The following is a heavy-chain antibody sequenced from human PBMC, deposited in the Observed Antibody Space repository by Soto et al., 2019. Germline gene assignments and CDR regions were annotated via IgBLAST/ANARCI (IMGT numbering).Heavy chain of an antibody. D-gene: IGHD3-3*01. CDR3: ARGQRFSDSFDP. J-gene: IGHJ5*02. Sequence: PSETLSLTCTLPVGDISVYYWTWIRQSAGKGLEWIGRIYSSGGTKYNPSLQSRVTMSLDTSKNQFSLRLSSVTAADTAVYYCARGQRFSDSFDPWGQGTLVTVSS. CDR2: IYSSGGT. CDR1: VGDISVYY. V-gene: IGHV4-4*07.